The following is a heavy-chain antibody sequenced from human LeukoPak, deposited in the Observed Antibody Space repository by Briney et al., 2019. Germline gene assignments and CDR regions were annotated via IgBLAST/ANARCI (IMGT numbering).Heavy chain of an antibody. CDR3: ARASGYSYGFRLYYFDY. V-gene: IGHV4-34*01. J-gene: IGHJ4*02. CDR1: GASFSGYY. CDR2: INHSGST. Sequence: SQTLSLTCAVDGASFSGYYCSWIRQPPGKGLEWIGEINHSGSTNYNPSLKSRVTISVDTSKNQFSLTLSSVTAADTAVYYCARASGYSYGFRLYYFDYWGQGTLVTVSS. D-gene: IGHD5-18*01.